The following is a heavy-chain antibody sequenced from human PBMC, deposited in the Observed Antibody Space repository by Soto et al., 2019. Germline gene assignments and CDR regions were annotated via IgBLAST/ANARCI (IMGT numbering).Heavy chain of an antibody. Sequence: QVHLQESGSGRVKPSETLSLTCSVSGDSMTSGGYSWSWIRQPPRRGLEWLGYIYHTGSASDSPSRKARLTRSVDKSKNQFSLSLTSATAADTAIYYCARAHYGPSGYYFDSWGQGSLFTVSS. CDR2: IYHTGSA. J-gene: IGHJ4*02. CDR3: ARAHYGPSGYYFDS. CDR1: GDSMTSGGYS. V-gene: IGHV4-30-2*01. D-gene: IGHD3-22*01.